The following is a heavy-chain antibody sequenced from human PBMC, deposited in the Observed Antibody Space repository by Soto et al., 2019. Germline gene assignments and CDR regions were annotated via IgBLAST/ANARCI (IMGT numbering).Heavy chain of an antibody. J-gene: IGHJ4*02. CDR2: ISTTGNT. CDR1: GDTITSFS. CDR3: VGESGVSWSYDAN. V-gene: IGHV4-4*07. D-gene: IGHD1-26*01. Sequence: SETLSLTCTVSGDTITSFSWNWIRQSAGKGLEWIGRISTTGNTHYNPSLESRVTMSLDTSKNQFSLKLTSVTAADTAVYYCVGESGVSWSYDANWGQGTLGTVSS.